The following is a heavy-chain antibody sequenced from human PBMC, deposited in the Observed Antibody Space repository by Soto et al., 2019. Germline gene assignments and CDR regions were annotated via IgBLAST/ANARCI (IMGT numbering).Heavy chain of an antibody. CDR1: GYSFTTYG. V-gene: IGHV1-18*01. CDR2: TSSNNGKT. D-gene: IGHD3-10*01. J-gene: IGHJ4*02. Sequence: GASVKVSCKTSGYSFTTYGISWVRQAPGQGLEWMGWTSSNNGKTKYAQKFQGRVTMTTDKSTNTVYMQLRSLRSGDTAVYYCARAPGFPSQGVFDYWGQGALVTVSS. CDR3: ARAPGFPSQGVFDY.